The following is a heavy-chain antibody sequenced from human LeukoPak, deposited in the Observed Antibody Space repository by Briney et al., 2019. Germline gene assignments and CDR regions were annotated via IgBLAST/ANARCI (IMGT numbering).Heavy chain of an antibody. Sequence: GGSLRLSCTASGFRFSSYGMHWVRQAPGKGLEWVAFMSYDGSNKYHTDSVKGRFTISRDDSKNTLYLQINSLRPEDTAVYYCARDVRRWLQAGGVLDIWGQGTMVTVSS. CDR3: ARDVRRWLQAGGVLDI. CDR2: MSYDGSNK. CDR1: GFRFSSYG. J-gene: IGHJ3*02. D-gene: IGHD5-24*01. V-gene: IGHV3-30*03.